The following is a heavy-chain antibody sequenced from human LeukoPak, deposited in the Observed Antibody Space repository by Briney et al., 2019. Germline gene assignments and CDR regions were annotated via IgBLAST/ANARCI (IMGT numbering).Heavy chain of an antibody. Sequence: SETLSLTCAVSGGSISSGGYSWSWIRQPPGKGLEWIGYIYHSGSTYYNPSLKSRVTISVDRSKNQFSLKLSSVTAADTAVYYCARYRTVTTYFDYWGQGTLVTVSP. V-gene: IGHV4-30-2*01. D-gene: IGHD4-17*01. J-gene: IGHJ4*02. CDR2: IYHSGST. CDR3: ARYRTVTTYFDY. CDR1: GGSISSGGYS.